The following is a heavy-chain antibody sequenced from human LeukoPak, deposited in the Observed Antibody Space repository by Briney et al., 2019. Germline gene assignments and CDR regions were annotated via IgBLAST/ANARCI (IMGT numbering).Heavy chain of an antibody. Sequence: KPSETLSLTCTVSGGSISSGSYYWNWIRQPAGEGLEWIGRIYTSGSTNYNPSLKSRVTISVDTSKNQFSLKLSSVTALDTAVYYCARSNRDDDAFDIWGQGTMVTVSS. D-gene: IGHD7-27*01. V-gene: IGHV4-61*02. CDR3: ARSNRDDDAFDI. CDR1: GGSISSGSYY. J-gene: IGHJ3*02. CDR2: IYTSGST.